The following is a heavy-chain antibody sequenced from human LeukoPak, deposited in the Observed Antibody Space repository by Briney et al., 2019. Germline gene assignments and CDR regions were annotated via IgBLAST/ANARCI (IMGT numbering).Heavy chain of an antibody. D-gene: IGHD3-22*01. V-gene: IGHV3-74*01. CDR1: GFTFSSYW. J-gene: IGHJ3*02. CDR2: IYTDGSST. Sequence: PGGSLRLSCAASGFTFSSYWMHWVRQAPGKGLLWVSRIYTDGSSTIYADSVKGRFTISRDNAKNTLYLQMNSLRAEDTAVYYCARAEAYYYDTSGYRSLDAFDIWGQGTMVTVSS. CDR3: ARAEAYYYDTSGYRSLDAFDI.